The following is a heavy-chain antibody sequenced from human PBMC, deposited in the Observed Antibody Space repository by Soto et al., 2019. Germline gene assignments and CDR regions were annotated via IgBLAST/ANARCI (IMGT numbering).Heavy chain of an antibody. CDR3: SRGCSSTSCSAAFDS. J-gene: IGHJ4*02. CDR1: GFTFDDYA. Sequence: GGSLRLSCTPSGFTFDDYAMSWFRQAPGKGLEWVGFIRSKTYGGTTEYAASVKGRFTISRDDSNSIAYLQMNSLKSEDTAVYYCSRGCSSTSCSAAFDSWGQGTLVTVSS. D-gene: IGHD2-2*01. CDR2: IRSKTYGGTT. V-gene: IGHV3-49*03.